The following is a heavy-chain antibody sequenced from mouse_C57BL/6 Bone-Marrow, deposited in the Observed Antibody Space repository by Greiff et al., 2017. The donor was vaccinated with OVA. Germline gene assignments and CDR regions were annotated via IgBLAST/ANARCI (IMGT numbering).Heavy chain of an antibody. CDR1: GYPFTEYP. J-gene: IGHJ4*01. V-gene: IGHV1-62-2*01. D-gene: IGHD3-2*02. Sequence: QVQLQQPGAELVKPGASVKLSCKASGYPFTEYPIHWVKQRSGQGLEWIGWFYPGSGSIKYNENFKDKATWTADKSSSTVYMELSRLTSEDSAVYFCARHTYSSGYGYAMDYWGQGTSVTVSS. CDR2: FYPGSGSI. CDR3: ARHTYSSGYGYAMDY.